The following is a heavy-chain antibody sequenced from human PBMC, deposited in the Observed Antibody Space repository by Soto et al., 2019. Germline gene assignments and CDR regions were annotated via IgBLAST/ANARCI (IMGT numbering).Heavy chain of an antibody. CDR2: ISYDGSNK. D-gene: IGHD6-13*01. J-gene: IGHJ4*02. CDR1: GFTFSSYA. Sequence: QVQLVESGGGVVQPGRSLRLSCAASGFTFSSYAMHWVRQAPGKGLEWVAVISYDGSNKYYADSVKGRFTISRDNSKNTLYLQMNSLKTEDTAVYYCTTDTLGSAAAGSWGQGTLVTVSS. V-gene: IGHV3-30-3*01. CDR3: TTDTLGSAAAGS.